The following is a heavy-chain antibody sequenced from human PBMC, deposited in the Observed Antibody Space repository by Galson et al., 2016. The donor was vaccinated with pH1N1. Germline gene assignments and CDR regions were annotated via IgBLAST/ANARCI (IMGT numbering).Heavy chain of an antibody. Sequence: SLRLSCAASGFTFDTYGMRWVRQTPGKGLEWVSGISCSGDSIGYADSVKGRFTISRDNAKNSLYLQMNSLRAEDTALYCCAKANSWNFGAFEIWGQGTMGPVSS. V-gene: IGHV3-9*01. D-gene: IGHD1-7*01. J-gene: IGHJ3*02. CDR1: GFTFDTYG. CDR3: AKANSWNFGAFEI. CDR2: ISCSGDSI.